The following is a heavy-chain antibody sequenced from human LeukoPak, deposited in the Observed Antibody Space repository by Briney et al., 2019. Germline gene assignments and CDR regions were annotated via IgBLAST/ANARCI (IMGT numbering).Heavy chain of an antibody. CDR3: ARVAQAAATIKGPLDY. D-gene: IGHD5-12*01. Sequence: PGGSLRLSCAASGFTFSSYATHWLRHAPGKGLEWVAVISYDGSNKYYADSVKGRFTISRDNSKNTLYLQMNSLRAEDTAVYYCARVAQAAATIKGPLDYWGQGTLVTVSS. V-gene: IGHV3-30-3*01. J-gene: IGHJ4*02. CDR1: GFTFSSYA. CDR2: ISYDGSNK.